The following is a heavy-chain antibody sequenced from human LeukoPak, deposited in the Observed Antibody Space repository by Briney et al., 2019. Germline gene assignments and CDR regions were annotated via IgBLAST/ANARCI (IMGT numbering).Heavy chain of an antibody. V-gene: IGHV4-38-2*02. CDR2: LYHSGST. J-gene: IGHJ5*02. Sequence: PSETLSLTCTVSGYSISSGYYWGWIRQPPGRGLEWIGSLYHSGSTYYNPSLKNRVTISVDTSKNQFSLKLSSVTAADTAVYYCARGYRSSWYWNWFDPWGQGTLVTVSS. D-gene: IGHD6-13*01. CDR1: GYSISSGYY. CDR3: ARGYRSSWYWNWFDP.